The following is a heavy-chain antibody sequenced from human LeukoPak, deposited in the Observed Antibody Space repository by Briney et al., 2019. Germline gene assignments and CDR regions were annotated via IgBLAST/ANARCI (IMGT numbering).Heavy chain of an antibody. D-gene: IGHD3-10*01. CDR1: GFTFSSYA. CDR3: ARVWFGELLSPFDY. Sequence: GGSLRLSCAASGFTFSSYAMHWVRQAPGKGLKWVAVISYDGSNKYYADSVKGRFTISRDNSKNTLYLQMNSLRAEDTAVYYCARVWFGELLSPFDYWGQGTLVTVSS. J-gene: IGHJ4*02. V-gene: IGHV3-30-3*01. CDR2: ISYDGSNK.